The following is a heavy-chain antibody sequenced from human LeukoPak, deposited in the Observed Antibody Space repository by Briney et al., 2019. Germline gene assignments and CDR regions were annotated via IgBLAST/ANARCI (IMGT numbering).Heavy chain of an antibody. V-gene: IGHV4-34*01. CDR2: INHSGST. Sequence: SETLSLTCAVYGGSFSGYYWSWIRQPPGKGLEWIGEINHSGSTNYNPSLKSRVTISVDTSKNQFSLKLSSVTAADTAVYYCARLKGFFVTRERDYWGQGTLVTVSS. CDR3: ARLKGFFVTRERDY. CDR1: GGSFSGYY. D-gene: IGHD3-16*02. J-gene: IGHJ4*02.